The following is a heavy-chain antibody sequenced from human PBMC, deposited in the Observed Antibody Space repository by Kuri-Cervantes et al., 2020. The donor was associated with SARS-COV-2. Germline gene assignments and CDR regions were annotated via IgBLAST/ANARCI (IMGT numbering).Heavy chain of an antibody. J-gene: IGHJ6*03. CDR1: GGSFSGYY. V-gene: IGHV4-34*01. D-gene: IGHD2-2*01. CDR3: AGSSKYYCYMDV. CDR2: INHSGST. Sequence: ESLKISCAVYGGSFSGYYWSWIRQPPGKGLEWIGEINHSGSTNYNPSLKSRVTISVDTSKNQFSLKLSSVTAADTAVYYCAGSSKYYCYMDVWGKGTTVTVSS.